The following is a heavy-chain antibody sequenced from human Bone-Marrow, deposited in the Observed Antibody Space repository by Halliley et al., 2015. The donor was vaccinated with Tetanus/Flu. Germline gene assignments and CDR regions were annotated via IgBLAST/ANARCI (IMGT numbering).Heavy chain of an antibody. V-gene: IGHV3-48*03. CDR2: ISSSGSTI. J-gene: IGHJ5*02. CDR3: ARDPSIAAAVPWFGP. D-gene: IGHD6-13*01. CDR1: GFTFSSYE. Sequence: SLRLSCAASGFTFSSYEMNWVRQAPGKGLEWVSYISSSGSTIYYADSVKGRFTISRDNAKNSLYLQMNSLRAEDTAVYYCARDPSIAAAVPWFGPWGQGPLVTVSS.